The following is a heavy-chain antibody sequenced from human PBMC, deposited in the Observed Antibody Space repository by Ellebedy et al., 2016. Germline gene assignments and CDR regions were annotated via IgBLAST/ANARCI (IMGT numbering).Heavy chain of an antibody. Sequence: GESLKISCAASGFTFSSYAMHWVRQAPGKGLEWVAVIWYDGSNKYYADSVKGRFTISRDNAKNSLYLQMNSLRSEDTAVYYCASTTGYSGYEYWGQGTLVTVSS. V-gene: IGHV3-30*04. J-gene: IGHJ4*02. D-gene: IGHD5-12*01. CDR1: GFTFSSYA. CDR2: IWYDGSNK. CDR3: ASTTGYSGYEY.